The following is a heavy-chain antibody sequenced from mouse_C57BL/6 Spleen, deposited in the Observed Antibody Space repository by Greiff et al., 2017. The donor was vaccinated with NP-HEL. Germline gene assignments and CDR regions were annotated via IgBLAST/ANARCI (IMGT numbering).Heavy chain of an antibody. Sequence: VKLVESGAELAKPGASVKLSCKASGYTFTSYWMHWVKQRPGQGLEWIGYINPSSGYTKYNQKFKDKATLTADKSSITAYMQLSSLTYEDSAVYYCARFGDYGRSYGYAMDYWGQGTSVTVSA. CDR2: INPSSGYT. V-gene: IGHV1-7*01. CDR1: GYTFTSYW. CDR3: ARFGDYGRSYGYAMDY. J-gene: IGHJ4*01. D-gene: IGHD1-1*01.